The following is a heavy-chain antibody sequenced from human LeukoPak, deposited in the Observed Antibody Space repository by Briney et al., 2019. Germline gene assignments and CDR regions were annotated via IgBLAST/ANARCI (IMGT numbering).Heavy chain of an antibody. V-gene: IGHV3-7*03. CDR3: TKDISVGATPYYFDY. J-gene: IGHJ4*02. Sequence: GGSLRLTCAASGFTFSNYWMSWVRQAPGKGLEWLANINQDGSEMYYVDSVKGRFTISRDNGKNSLYLQMNSLRAEDTALYYCTKDISVGATPYYFDYWGQGTLVTVSS. CDR1: GFTFSNYW. D-gene: IGHD1-26*01. CDR2: INQDGSEM.